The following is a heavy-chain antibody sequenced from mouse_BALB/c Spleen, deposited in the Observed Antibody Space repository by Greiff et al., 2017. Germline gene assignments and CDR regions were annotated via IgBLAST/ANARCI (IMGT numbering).Heavy chain of an antibody. CDR2: IWSGGST. D-gene: IGHD1-2*01. CDR3: ARKEYGLYYYAMDY. CDR1: GFSLTSYG. J-gene: IGHJ4*01. Sequence: QVQLKQSGPGLVQPSQSLSITCTVSGFSLTSYGVHWVRQSPGKGLEWLGVIWSGGSTDYNAAFISRLSISKDNSKSQVFFKMNSLQANDTAIYYCARKEYGLYYYAMDYWGQGTSVTVSS. V-gene: IGHV2-2*02.